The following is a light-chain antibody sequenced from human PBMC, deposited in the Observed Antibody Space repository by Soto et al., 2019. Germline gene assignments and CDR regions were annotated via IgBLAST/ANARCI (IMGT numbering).Light chain of an antibody. CDR1: QTVGRN. CDR3: QQYNNWPRT. Sequence: EIVMTQSPTSLSVSPGERAILSCRASQTVGRNLAWYQQKPGQAPRLLIHTASTRAPGIPARFSGSGSGTEFTLTVSSLQSEDVAMYYCQQYNNWPRTLGLGTKVDIK. V-gene: IGKV3-15*01. J-gene: IGKJ1*01. CDR2: TAS.